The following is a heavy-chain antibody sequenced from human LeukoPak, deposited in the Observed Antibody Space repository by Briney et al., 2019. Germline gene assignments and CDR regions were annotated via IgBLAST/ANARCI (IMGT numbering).Heavy chain of an antibody. CDR2: INHSGRT. J-gene: IGHJ4*02. Sequence: PSETLSLTCAVYLGSLSGYYWSSLRPPPGKGLECIGEINHSGRTNYNPSLKSRVTIPVDTSKNQFSLKLSSVTAADTAVYFCARGPPTDYYDSSGFYYVFDYWGQGTLVTVSS. D-gene: IGHD3-22*01. V-gene: IGHV4-34*01. CDR1: LGSLSGYY. CDR3: ARGPPTDYYDSSGFYYVFDY.